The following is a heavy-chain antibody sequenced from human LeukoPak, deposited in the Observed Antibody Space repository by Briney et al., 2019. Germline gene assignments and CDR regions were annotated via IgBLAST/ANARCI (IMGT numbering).Heavy chain of an antibody. Sequence: SETLSLTCTVSGGSISSYYWSWIRQPAGKGLEWIGSIYYSGSTYYNPSLKSRVTISVDTSRNQFSLKLSSVTAADTAVYYCARHFLAAAGPNNWFDPWGQGTLVTVSS. CDR3: ARHFLAAAGPNNWFDP. D-gene: IGHD6-13*01. CDR2: IYYSGST. CDR1: GGSISSYY. J-gene: IGHJ5*02. V-gene: IGHV4-59*08.